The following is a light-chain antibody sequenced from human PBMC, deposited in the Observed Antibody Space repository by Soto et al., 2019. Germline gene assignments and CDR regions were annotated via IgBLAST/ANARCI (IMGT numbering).Light chain of an antibody. CDR3: MQALQTPLT. CDR1: QTLLHSNGYNY. J-gene: IGKJ4*01. CDR2: LGS. V-gene: IGKV2-28*01. Sequence: DIVMTQSPLSLPVTPGEPASISCMSSQTLLHSNGYNYLDWYVQKPGQSPQLLIYLGSNRASGVPDRFSGSGSGTGFTLKISRVEAEDVGVYYCMQALQTPLTFGGGTKVDIK.